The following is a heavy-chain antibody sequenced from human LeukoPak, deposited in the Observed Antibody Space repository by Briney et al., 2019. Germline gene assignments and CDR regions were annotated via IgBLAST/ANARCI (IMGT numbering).Heavy chain of an antibody. CDR2: MNPNSGNT. J-gene: IGHJ4*02. CDR3: ARGLLGTAMVLFDY. CDR1: GYTFTSYD. D-gene: IGHD5-18*01. V-gene: IGHV1-8*01. Sequence: ASVKVSCKASGYTFTSYDINWVRQATGQGLEWMRWMNPNSGNTGYAQKFQGRVTMTRNTSISTAYMELSSLRSEDTAVYYCARGLLGTAMVLFDYWGQGTLVTVSS.